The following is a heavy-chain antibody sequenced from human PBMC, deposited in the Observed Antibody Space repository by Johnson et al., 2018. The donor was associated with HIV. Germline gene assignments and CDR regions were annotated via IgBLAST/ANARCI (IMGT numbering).Heavy chain of an antibody. CDR2: IYSGGTT. CDR1: GFTVSSNY. J-gene: IGHJ3*02. Sequence: VQLVESGGGLVQPGGSLRLSCAASGFTVSSNYMTWVRQAPGKRLEWVSVIYSGGTTYNADSVKGRFTISRDNSKNTLYLQMNSLRAEDTAVYYCALGGSWYAFDIWGQGTMVTVSS. CDR3: ALGGSWYAFDI. D-gene: IGHD2-15*01. V-gene: IGHV3-66*01.